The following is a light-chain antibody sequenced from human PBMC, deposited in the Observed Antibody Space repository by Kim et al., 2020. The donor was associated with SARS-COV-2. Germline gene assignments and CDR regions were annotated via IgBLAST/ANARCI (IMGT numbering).Light chain of an antibody. Sequence: SASVGDRVTITCRASQSITGYLNWYQQKPGKAPKLLIYAASSLQSGVPSRFSGSGSGTDYTLTISSLQPEDFATYFCQQSHTTWTFGQGTKVDIK. V-gene: IGKV1-39*01. CDR2: AAS. CDR3: QQSHTTWT. J-gene: IGKJ1*01. CDR1: QSITGY.